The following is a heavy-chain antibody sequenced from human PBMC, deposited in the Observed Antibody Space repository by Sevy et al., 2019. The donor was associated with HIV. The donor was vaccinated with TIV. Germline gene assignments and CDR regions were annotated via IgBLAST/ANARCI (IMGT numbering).Heavy chain of an antibody. CDR1: GFTFRRYW. J-gene: IGHJ4*02. CDR2: IKQDGGEK. Sequence: GGSLRLSCAASGFTFRRYWMTWVRQAPGKGLKWVANIKQDGGEKYSVDSVKGRFTISRDNAKNSLYLQMNSLRVEDTAVYYCARLRDDSSGFHLDYWGQGTLVTVSS. CDR3: ARLRDDSSGFHLDY. D-gene: IGHD3-22*01. V-gene: IGHV3-7*01.